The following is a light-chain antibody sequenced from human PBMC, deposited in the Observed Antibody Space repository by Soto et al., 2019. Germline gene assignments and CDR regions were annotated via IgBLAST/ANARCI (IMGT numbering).Light chain of an antibody. CDR2: AAS. Sequence: DIQMPQSPSTLSASVGDRVTITCRASQSISSWLAWYQQKPGKAPKLLIFAASGLQSGVPSRFSGSGSGTEFTLTISSLQPEEFATYYCQQYNSYRWTFGQGTKVDI. CDR3: QQYNSYRWT. V-gene: IGKV1-5*01. J-gene: IGKJ1*01. CDR1: QSISSW.